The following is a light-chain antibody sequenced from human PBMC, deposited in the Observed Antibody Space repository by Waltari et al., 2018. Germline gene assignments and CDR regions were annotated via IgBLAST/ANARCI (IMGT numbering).Light chain of an antibody. Sequence: QSALTPPASVSGSLGQSITISCTGSSRNVGSYYLVSWYQHHPGEAPKLLIYEVVKRPSGVSNRFSGSKSGNAASLTISGLQAEDEATYYCCSYANSSPRLVFGGGTELAVL. J-gene: IGLJ2*01. CDR3: CSYANSSPRLV. V-gene: IGLV2-23*02. CDR2: EVV. CDR1: SRNVGSYYL.